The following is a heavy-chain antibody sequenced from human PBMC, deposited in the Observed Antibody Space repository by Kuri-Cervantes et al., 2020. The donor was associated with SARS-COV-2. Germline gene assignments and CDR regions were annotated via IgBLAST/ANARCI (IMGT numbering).Heavy chain of an antibody. CDR3: AKDSGYQLHYVYYYYGMDV. D-gene: IGHD2-2*01. CDR1: GFTFSSYG. V-gene: IGHV3-30*18. J-gene: IGHJ6*02. Sequence: LSLTCAASGFTFSSYGMHWVRQAPGKGLEWVAVISYDGSNKYYADSVKGRFTISRDNSKNTLYLQMNSLRAEDTAVYYCAKDSGYQLHYVYYYYGMDVWGQGTTVTVSS. CDR2: ISYDGSNK.